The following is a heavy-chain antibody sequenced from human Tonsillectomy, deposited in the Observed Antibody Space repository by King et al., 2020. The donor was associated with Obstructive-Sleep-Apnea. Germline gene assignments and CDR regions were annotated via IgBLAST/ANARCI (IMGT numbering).Heavy chain of an antibody. CDR3: TTVSFYYSYGMDV. Sequence: VQLVESGGGLVKPGGSLRLSCAASGFTFSNAWMTWVRQAPGKGLEWGGRIKSKTDCGTTDYAAPVKGRFTISRDDSKNTLSLQMNSLKTADTAVYYCTTVSFYYSYGMDVWGQGTTVTVSS. CDR1: GFTFSNAW. V-gene: IGHV3-15*01. J-gene: IGHJ6*02. CDR2: IKSKTDCGTT.